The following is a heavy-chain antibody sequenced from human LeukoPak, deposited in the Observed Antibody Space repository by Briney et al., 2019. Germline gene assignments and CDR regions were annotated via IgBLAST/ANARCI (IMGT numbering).Heavy chain of an antibody. V-gene: IGHV3-7*03. CDR1: GFTFSSYW. D-gene: IGHD6-19*01. J-gene: IGHJ4*02. CDR2: IKQDGSEK. Sequence: PGGSLRLSCAASGFTFSSYWMSWVRQAPGKGLEWVANIKQDGSEKYYVDSVKGRFTISRDNSKNTLYLQMNSLRAEDTAVYYCAKDGVVASSVDYWGQGTLVTVSS. CDR3: AKDGVVASSVDY.